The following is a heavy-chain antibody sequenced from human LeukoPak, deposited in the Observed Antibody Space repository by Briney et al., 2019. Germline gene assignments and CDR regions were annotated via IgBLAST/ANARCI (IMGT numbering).Heavy chain of an antibody. CDR1: GGSFSGYY. D-gene: IGHD3-10*01. V-gene: IGHV4-34*01. J-gene: IGHJ5*02. Sequence: SETLSLTCAVYGGSFSGYYWSWIRQPPGKGLEWIGEINHSGSTNYNPSLKSRVTISVDTSKNQFSLKLSSVTAADTAVYYCARVPPRPSFYWGGGIYYPWFAPWGQEPRVTVSS. CDR3: ARVPPRPSFYWGGGIYYPWFAP. CDR2: INHSGST.